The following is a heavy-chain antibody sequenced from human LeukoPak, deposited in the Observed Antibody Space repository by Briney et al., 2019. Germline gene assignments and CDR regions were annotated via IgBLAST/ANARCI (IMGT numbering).Heavy chain of an antibody. J-gene: IGHJ6*03. CDR1: GGSISSYY. Sequence: SETLSLTCTVSGGSISSYYWSWIRQPPGKGLEWIGYIYYSGSTNYNPSLKSRVTISVDTSKNQFSLKLSSVTAADTAVYYCARVRSSWVYYYYYYMDVWGKGTTVTVSS. CDR2: IYYSGST. CDR3: ARVRSSWVYYYYYYMDV. V-gene: IGHV4-59*01. D-gene: IGHD6-13*01.